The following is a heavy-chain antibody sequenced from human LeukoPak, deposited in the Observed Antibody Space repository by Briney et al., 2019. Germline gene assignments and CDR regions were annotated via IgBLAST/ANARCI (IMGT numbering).Heavy chain of an antibody. V-gene: IGHV3-30*02. J-gene: IGHJ4*02. CDR1: GFTFSSYG. D-gene: IGHD6-6*01. CDR3: AKDQYSSSYYFDY. Sequence: GGSLRLSCAASGFTFSSYGMHWVRQAPGKGLEWVAFIRYDGSNKYYTDSVKGRFTISRDNSKNTLYLQMNSLRAEDTAVYYCAKDQYSSSYYFDYWGQGTLVTVSS. CDR2: IRYDGSNK.